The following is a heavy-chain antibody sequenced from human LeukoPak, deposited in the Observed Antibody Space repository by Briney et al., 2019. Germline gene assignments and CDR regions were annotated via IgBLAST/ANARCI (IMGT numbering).Heavy chain of an antibody. CDR3: ARERAPGLVYDILTGPPYYFDY. CDR1: GGTFSSSA. CDR2: IIPILGIA. D-gene: IGHD3-9*01. J-gene: IGHJ4*02. Sequence: SVKVSCKASGGTFSSSAISWVRQAPGQGLEWMGRIIPILGIANYAQKFQGRVTITADKSTSTAYMELSSLRSEDTAVYYCARERAPGLVYDILTGPPYYFDYWGQGTLVTVSS. V-gene: IGHV1-69*04.